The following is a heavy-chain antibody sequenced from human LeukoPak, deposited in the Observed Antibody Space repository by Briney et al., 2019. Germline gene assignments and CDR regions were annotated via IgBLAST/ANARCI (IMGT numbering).Heavy chain of an antibody. CDR1: GGSISSSSYY. CDR2: IYYSGST. J-gene: IGHJ5*02. CDR3: ARAGSYYDFWSGYYTTNWFDP. V-gene: IGHV4-39*01. Sequence: SETLSLTCTVSGGSISSSSYYWGWIRQPPGKGLEWIGSIYYSGSTYYNPSLKSRVTIPVDTSKNQFSLKLSSVTAADTAVYYCARAGSYYDFWSGYYTTNWFDPWGQGTLVTVSS. D-gene: IGHD3-3*01.